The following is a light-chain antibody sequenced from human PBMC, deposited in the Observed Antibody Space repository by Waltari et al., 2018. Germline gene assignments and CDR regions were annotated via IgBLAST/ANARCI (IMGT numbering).Light chain of an antibody. CDR2: RVS. CDR3: HQYHDIPLT. J-gene: IGKJ4*01. V-gene: IGKV2-30*01. CDR1: QSLVYGDGRTY. Sequence: DVVMTQSPLSLPVTLGQPASISCRSSQSLVYGDGRTYLHWFQQRPGQSPRRLIYRVSSRDSGVPDRFSGSGSGTEFTLTISSLQAEDVAVYCCHQYHDIPLTFGGGTKVEI.